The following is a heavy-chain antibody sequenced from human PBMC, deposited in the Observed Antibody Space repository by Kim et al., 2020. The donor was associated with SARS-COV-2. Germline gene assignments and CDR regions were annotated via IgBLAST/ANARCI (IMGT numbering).Heavy chain of an antibody. V-gene: IGHV4-39*01. Sequence: SETLSLTCTVSGGSISSSSYYWGRNRQRPGQGLVGIVSIYYSSSTYYNPSLKVRITIAVDTSKNQFSLKLGSVTATDASVYYCEGLSLISRWYKAYYYS. CDR3: EGLSLISRWYKAYYYS. J-gene: IGHJ6*03. D-gene: IGHD6-13*01. CDR2: IYYSSST. CDR1: GGSISSSSYY.